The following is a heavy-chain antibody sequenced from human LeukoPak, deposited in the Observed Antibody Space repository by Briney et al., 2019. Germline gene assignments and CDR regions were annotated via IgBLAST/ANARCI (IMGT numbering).Heavy chain of an antibody. Sequence: GGSLRLSCAASGFTFSSYVMHWVRQAPGKGLEWVAIISYDGSNEYYADSVKGRFTISRDNSKNTLYLQMNSLRAEDTAVYYCAKDQADGVYCSGTTCYARGANYFDYWGQGTLVTVSS. D-gene: IGHD2-2*01. J-gene: IGHJ4*02. CDR2: ISYDGSNE. CDR3: AKDQADGVYCSGTTCYARGANYFDY. CDR1: GFTFSSYV. V-gene: IGHV3-30*04.